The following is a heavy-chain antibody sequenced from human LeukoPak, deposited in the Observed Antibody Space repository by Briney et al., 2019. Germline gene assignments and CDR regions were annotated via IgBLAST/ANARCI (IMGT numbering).Heavy chain of an antibody. Sequence: GASVKVSCKASGYTFTSHGISWVRQAPGQGLEWTGWISTYNGNTNYAQKLQGRVSMTTDTSTSTAYMDLRSLRSDDTAIYYCTRGTRLLLVGTTQRYFDLWGRGTLVTVSS. D-gene: IGHD1-26*01. V-gene: IGHV1-18*01. CDR2: ISTYNGNT. J-gene: IGHJ2*01. CDR1: GYTFTSHG. CDR3: TRGTRLLLVGTTQRYFDL.